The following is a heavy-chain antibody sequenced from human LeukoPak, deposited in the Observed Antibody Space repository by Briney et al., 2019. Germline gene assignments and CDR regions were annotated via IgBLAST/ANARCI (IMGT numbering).Heavy chain of an antibody. V-gene: IGHV3-23*01. CDR1: GFTFSSYA. Sequence: GGSLRLSCAASGFTFSSYAMSWVRQAPGKGLEWVSAISGSGGSTYYADSVKGRFTISRDNSKNTLYLQMNSLRAEDTAVNYCARSRWGSGNFDYWGQGTLVTVSS. D-gene: IGHD3-10*01. J-gene: IGHJ4*02. CDR2: ISGSGGST. CDR3: ARSRWGSGNFDY.